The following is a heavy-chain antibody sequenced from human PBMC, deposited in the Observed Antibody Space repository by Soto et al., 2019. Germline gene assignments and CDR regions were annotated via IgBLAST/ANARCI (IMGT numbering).Heavy chain of an antibody. Sequence: ASVKVSCKASGYTFSSYAISWVRQAPGQGLEWMGRISAYNGNTKYAQKFQGRVTMTTDTSTTTAYMELRSLRSDDTAVYYCARDQGYTYGHLFDYWGQGTLVTVSS. V-gene: IGHV1-18*01. CDR3: ARDQGYTYGHLFDY. D-gene: IGHD5-18*01. CDR1: GYTFSSYA. CDR2: ISAYNGNT. J-gene: IGHJ4*02.